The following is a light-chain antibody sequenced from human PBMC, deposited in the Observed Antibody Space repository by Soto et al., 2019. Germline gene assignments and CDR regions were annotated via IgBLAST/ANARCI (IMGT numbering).Light chain of an antibody. Sequence: EIVMTQSPATLSVSPGERATLSCRASQSVSSNLAWYQQKPDQAPRLLIYGASTRATGTPARFTGSGSGTEFTLTISSLQSEDFAVYYCQQYNNWYTFGQGTKLEIK. CDR1: QSVSSN. J-gene: IGKJ2*01. CDR2: GAS. CDR3: QQYNNWYT. V-gene: IGKV3-15*01.